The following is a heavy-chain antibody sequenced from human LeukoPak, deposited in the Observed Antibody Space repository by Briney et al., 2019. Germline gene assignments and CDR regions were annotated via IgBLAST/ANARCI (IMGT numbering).Heavy chain of an antibody. CDR1: GGSISSYY. CDR3: AKTTHYGSGSSWFDP. J-gene: IGHJ5*02. V-gene: IGHV4-4*07. CDR2: IYTSGST. Sequence: PSETLSLTCTVSGGSISSYYWSWIRQPAGKGLEWIGRIYTSGSTNYNPSLKSRVTMSVDTSKNQFSLKLSPVTAADTAVYYCAKTTHYGSGSSWFDPWGQGTLVTVSS. D-gene: IGHD3-10*01.